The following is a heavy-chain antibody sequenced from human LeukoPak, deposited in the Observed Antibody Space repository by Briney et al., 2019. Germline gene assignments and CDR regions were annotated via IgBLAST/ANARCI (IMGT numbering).Heavy chain of an antibody. V-gene: IGHV4-39*01. CDR1: GGSISSSSYY. J-gene: IGHJ4*02. CDR2: IYYSGST. D-gene: IGHD3-3*01. CDR3: ASETIAIFGVVIV. Sequence: SETLSLTCTVSGGSISSSSYYWGWIRQPPGKGLEWIGSIYYSGSTYFNPSLKSRVTISVDTSKNQFSLKLSSVTAADTAVYYCASETIAIFGVVIVGGQGTLVTVSS.